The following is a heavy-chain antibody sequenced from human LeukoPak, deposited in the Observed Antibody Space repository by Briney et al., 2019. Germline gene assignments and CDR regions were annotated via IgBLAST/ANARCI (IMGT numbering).Heavy chain of an antibody. CDR1: GFTFSSYG. J-gene: IGHJ4*02. CDR3: AKDGTIVVVPAAPYYFDY. Sequence: GGSLRLSCAASGFTFSSYGMHWVRQAPGKGLEWVAFIRYDGNNKYYADSVKGRFTISRDSSKNTLYLQMNSLRAEDTAVYYCAKDGTIVVVPAAPYYFDYWGQGTLVTVSS. D-gene: IGHD2-2*01. V-gene: IGHV3-30*02. CDR2: IRYDGNNK.